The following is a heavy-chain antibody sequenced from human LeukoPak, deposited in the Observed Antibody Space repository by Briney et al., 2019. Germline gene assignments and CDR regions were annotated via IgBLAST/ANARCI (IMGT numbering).Heavy chain of an antibody. J-gene: IGHJ6*02. Sequence: SVKVSCKASGGTFSSYAISWVRQAPGQGLEWMGGIIPIFGTANYAQKFQGRVTITADESTSTAYIELSSLRSEDTAVYYCARPTTNYYYYGMDVWGQGTTVTVSS. CDR3: ARPTTNYYYYGMDV. D-gene: IGHD1-26*01. CDR1: GGTFSSYA. CDR2: IIPIFGTA. V-gene: IGHV1-69*01.